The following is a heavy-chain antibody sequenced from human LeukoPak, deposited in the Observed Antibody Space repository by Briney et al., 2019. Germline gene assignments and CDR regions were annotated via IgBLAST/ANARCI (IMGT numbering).Heavy chain of an antibody. J-gene: IGHJ4*02. V-gene: IGHV3-33*08. CDR1: GFTFSSYA. Sequence: PGGSLRLSCAASGFTFSSYAMHWVRQAPGKGLEWVAVIWYDVSNKYYADSVKGRFTISRDNSKNTLYLQMNSLRAEDTAVYYCAREQGDGDYRYFDYWGQGTLVTVSS. CDR2: IWYDVSNK. D-gene: IGHD4-17*01. CDR3: AREQGDGDYRYFDY.